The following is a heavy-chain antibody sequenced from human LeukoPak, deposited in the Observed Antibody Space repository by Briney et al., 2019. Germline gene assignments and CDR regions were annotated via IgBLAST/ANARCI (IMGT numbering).Heavy chain of an antibody. V-gene: IGHV4-4*07. CDR1: GGSISTYY. J-gene: IGHJ4*02. D-gene: IGHD3-10*01. CDR2: IYTTGST. CDR3: ARAPGVKYYYGSGAYYEGDYFDS. Sequence: PSETLSLTCAVSGGSISTYYWSWLRQPAGKGLECIGRIYTTGSTNYNPSLKSRVTMSVDTSKNQLSLNLSSVTAADTAVYYCARAPGVKYYYGSGAYYEGDYFDSWGQGTLVTVSS.